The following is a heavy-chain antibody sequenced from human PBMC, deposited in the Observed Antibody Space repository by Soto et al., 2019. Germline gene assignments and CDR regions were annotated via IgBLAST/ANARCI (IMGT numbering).Heavy chain of an antibody. V-gene: IGHV3-11*01. CDR2: ISSSGNSI. CDR1: GFSFSDYY. Sequence: QEQLVESGGGVVKPGGSLRLSCTASGFSFSDYYMSWIRQAPGKGLECIAYISSSGNSIYYADSVKGRFTVSRDNAKNSLYLHINSLPAEDTAMYYCVRDDDYGGTNNWFDPWGQGTLVTVSS. J-gene: IGHJ5*02. D-gene: IGHD4-17*01. CDR3: VRDDDYGGTNNWFDP.